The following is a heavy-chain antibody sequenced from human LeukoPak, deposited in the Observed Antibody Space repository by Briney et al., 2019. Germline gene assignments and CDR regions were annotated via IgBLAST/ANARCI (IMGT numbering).Heavy chain of an antibody. V-gene: IGHV4-59*01. CDR3: ARAPIGYCSSTSCYAEYFQH. J-gene: IGHJ1*01. Sequence: PSETLSLTCTVSGGSISSYYWSWIRQPPGKGLEWIGYIYYSGSTNYNPSLKSRVTISIDTSKNQFSLKLNSATAADTAVYYCARAPIGYCSSTSCYAEYFQHWGQGTLVTVSS. CDR1: GGSISSYY. D-gene: IGHD2-2*03. CDR2: IYYSGST.